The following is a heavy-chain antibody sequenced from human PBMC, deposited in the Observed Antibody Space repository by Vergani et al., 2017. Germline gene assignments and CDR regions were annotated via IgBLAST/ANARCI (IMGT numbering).Heavy chain of an antibody. D-gene: IGHD1-1*01. J-gene: IGHJ4*02. CDR2: ISGSGGST. CDR3: ARAHNRHPRDYGDY. Sequence: EVQLVETGGGLIQPGGSLRLSCAASGFTVSSNYMSWVRQAPGKGLEWVSVISGSGGSTYYADSVKGRFAISRNNSKNTLYLQMDSLRAEDTAVYYCARAHNRHPRDYGDYWGEGTLVNGS. CDR1: GFTVSSNY. V-gene: IGHV3-53*02.